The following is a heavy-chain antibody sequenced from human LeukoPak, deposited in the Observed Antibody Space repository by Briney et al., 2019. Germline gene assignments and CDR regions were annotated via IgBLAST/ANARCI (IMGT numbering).Heavy chain of an antibody. CDR1: GYTFTSYD. D-gene: IGHD1-1*01. CDR2: MNPNSGNT. J-gene: IGHJ3*02. CDR3: ARGRYNAFDI. V-gene: IGHV1-8*03. Sequence: ASVKVSCKASGYTFTSYDINWVRQATGQGLEWMGWMNPNSGNTGYAQKSQGRVTITRNTSISTAYMELSSLRSEDTAVYYCARGRYNAFDIWGQGTMVTVSS.